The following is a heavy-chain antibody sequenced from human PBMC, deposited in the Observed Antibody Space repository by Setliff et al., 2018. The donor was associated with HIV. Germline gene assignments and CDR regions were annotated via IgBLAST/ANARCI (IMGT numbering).Heavy chain of an antibody. CDR3: TRDRYANCWLYFDY. D-gene: IGHD2-2*01. CDR1: NYSISSSY. Sequence: SETLSLTCTVSNYSISSSYGXRIRQTVGKGLEWIGRIHTLGGTKYNPSLESRVAMSLDTSRNQFSLNLNSATAADSAVYFCTRDRYANCWLYFDYWGPGILVTVSS. CDR2: IHTLGGT. V-gene: IGHV4-4*07. J-gene: IGHJ4*02.